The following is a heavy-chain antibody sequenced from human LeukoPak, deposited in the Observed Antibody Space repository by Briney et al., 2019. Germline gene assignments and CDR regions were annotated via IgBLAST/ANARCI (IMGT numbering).Heavy chain of an antibody. V-gene: IGHV3-74*01. Sequence: PGGSLRLSCAASGFTFSSYSMNWVRQAPGKGLVWVSRINSDGINTSYADSVKGRFTISRDNAKNTLNLQMNSLRAEDTAVYYCARGLGQYYDTSDNWFDPWGQGTLVTVSS. CDR2: INSDGINT. D-gene: IGHD3-22*01. J-gene: IGHJ5*02. CDR3: ARGLGQYYDTSDNWFDP. CDR1: GFTFSSYS.